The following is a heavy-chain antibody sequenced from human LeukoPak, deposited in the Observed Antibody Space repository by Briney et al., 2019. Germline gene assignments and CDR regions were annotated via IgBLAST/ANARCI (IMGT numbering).Heavy chain of an antibody. J-gene: IGHJ6*03. CDR2: IYTSGST. D-gene: IGHD3-22*01. CDR3: ARDRYYYDSIPQANYYYYYYMDV. CDR1: GGSISSYY. V-gene: IGHV4-4*07. Sequence: SETLSLTCTVSGGSISSYYWSWIRQPAGKGLEWIGRIYTSGSTNYNPSLKSRVTMSVDTSKNQFSLKLSSVTAADTAVYYCARDRYYYDSIPQANYYYYYYMDVWGKGTTVTISS.